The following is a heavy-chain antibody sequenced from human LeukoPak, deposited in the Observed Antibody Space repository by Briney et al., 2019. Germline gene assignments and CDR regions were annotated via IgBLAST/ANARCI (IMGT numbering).Heavy chain of an antibody. CDR1: GYTFTGYH. V-gene: IGHV1-2*02. CDR3: ARMSDILTGHYPQWFDP. Sequence: ASVKVSCKASGYTFTGYHMHWVRQAPGQGLEWMGWINPNSGGTSYAQKFQGRVTMTRDTSVSTAYMELSRLRSDDTAVYYCARMSDILTGHYPQWFDPWGQGTLVTVSS. CDR2: INPNSGGT. J-gene: IGHJ5*02. D-gene: IGHD3-9*01.